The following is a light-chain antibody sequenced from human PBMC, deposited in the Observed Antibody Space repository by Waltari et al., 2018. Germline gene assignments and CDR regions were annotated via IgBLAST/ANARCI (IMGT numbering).Light chain of an antibody. Sequence: AIRITQSPSPLSASTGDRVTITCRASQGISTYLAWHQQKPGKAPKLLIHAASTLQSGVPSRFSGSGSGTDFTLTISCLQSEDFATYYCQQYYSYPRTFGQGTKVEI. CDR3: QQYYSYPRT. CDR1: QGISTY. V-gene: IGKV1-8*01. J-gene: IGKJ1*01. CDR2: AAS.